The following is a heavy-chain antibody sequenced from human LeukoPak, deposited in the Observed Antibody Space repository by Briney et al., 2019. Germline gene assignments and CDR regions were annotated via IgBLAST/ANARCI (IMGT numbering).Heavy chain of an antibody. J-gene: IGHJ4*02. D-gene: IGHD3-22*01. Sequence: SDTLSLTCSVSRVSIGRGYYGGWIRQPPGKDLEYIGTIYHDGNTHYSPSLKSRVTISVDTAKNQFSLRLRSVTAADTAVYYCARAEEHYYDNSGYYSDPFFDYWGQGTLFTVSS. CDR1: RVSIGRGYY. CDR3: ARAEEHYYDNSGYYSDPFFDY. CDR2: IYHDGNT. V-gene: IGHV4-38-2*02.